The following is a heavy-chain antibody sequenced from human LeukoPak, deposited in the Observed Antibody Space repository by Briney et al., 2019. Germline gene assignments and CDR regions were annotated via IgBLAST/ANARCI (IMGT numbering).Heavy chain of an antibody. Sequence: SQTLSLTCTVSGGSISSGGYYWSWIRQHPGKGLEWIGYIYYSGSTYYNPSPKSRLTISVDTSKNQFSLKLSSVTAADTAVYYCARSIFGVVSFDSWGQGTLVTVSS. CDR1: GGSISSGGYY. CDR2: IYYSGST. CDR3: ARSIFGVVSFDS. J-gene: IGHJ4*02. D-gene: IGHD3-3*01. V-gene: IGHV4-31*03.